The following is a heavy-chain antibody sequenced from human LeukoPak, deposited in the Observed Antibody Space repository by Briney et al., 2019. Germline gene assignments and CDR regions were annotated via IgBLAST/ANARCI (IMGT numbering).Heavy chain of an antibody. CDR3: ARQGFVVVPAASYYFDY. Sequence: SETLSLTCTVSGGSISSYYWSWVRQPPGKGLEWIGYIYYSGSTNYNPSLKSRVTISVDTSKNQFSLKLSSVTAADTAVYYCARQGFVVVPAASYYFDYWGQGTLVTVSS. CDR2: IYYSGST. CDR1: GGSISSYY. V-gene: IGHV4-59*08. J-gene: IGHJ4*02. D-gene: IGHD2-2*01.